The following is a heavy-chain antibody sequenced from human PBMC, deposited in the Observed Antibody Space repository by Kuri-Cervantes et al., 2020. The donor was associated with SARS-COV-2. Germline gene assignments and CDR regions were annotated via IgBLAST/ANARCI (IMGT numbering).Heavy chain of an antibody. D-gene: IGHD2-15*01. CDR3: ARVTRGDYYYYYMDV. CDR2: INHSGST. J-gene: IGHJ6*03. CDR1: GGSFSGYY. Sequence: SETLSLTCAVYGGSFSGYYWSWIRQPPGKGLEWIGEINHSGSTNYNPPLKSRVTISVDTSKNQFSLKLSSVTAADTAVYYCARVTRGDYYYYYMDVWGKGTMVTVSS. V-gene: IGHV4-34*01.